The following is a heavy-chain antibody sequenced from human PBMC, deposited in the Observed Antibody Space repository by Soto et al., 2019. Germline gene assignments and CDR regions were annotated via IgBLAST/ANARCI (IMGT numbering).Heavy chain of an antibody. CDR2: IYYSGST. Sequence: SETLSLTCTVSGGSISSYYWSWIRQPPGKGLEWIGCIYYSGSTNYNPSLKSRVTISVDTSKNQFSLKLSSVTAADTAVYYCASSTSYDFWSGYYTFGYDFDYWGQGTLVTVSS. CDR3: ASSTSYDFWSGYYTFGYDFDY. CDR1: GGSISSYY. D-gene: IGHD3-3*01. J-gene: IGHJ4*02. V-gene: IGHV4-59*08.